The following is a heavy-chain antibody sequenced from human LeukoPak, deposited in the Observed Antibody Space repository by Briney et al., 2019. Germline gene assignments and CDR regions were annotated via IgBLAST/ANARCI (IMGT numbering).Heavy chain of an antibody. Sequence: SVKVSCKASGGTFSSYAISWVRQAPGQGLEWMGRIIPILGIANYAQKFQGRVTITAGKSTSTAYMELSSLRSEDTAVYYCARVRNWGSAGAFDIWGQGTMVTVSS. V-gene: IGHV1-69*04. CDR1: GGTFSSYA. J-gene: IGHJ3*02. CDR2: IIPILGIA. CDR3: ARVRNWGSAGAFDI. D-gene: IGHD7-27*01.